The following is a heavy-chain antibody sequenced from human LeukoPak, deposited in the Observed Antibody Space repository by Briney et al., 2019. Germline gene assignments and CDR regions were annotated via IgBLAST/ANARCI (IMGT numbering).Heavy chain of an antibody. J-gene: IGHJ1*01. Sequence: GESLKISCKGSGYSFTSYWIGWVRQMPGKGLEWMGIIYPGDSDTRYSPSFQGQVTISAGKSISTAYLQWSSLKASDTAMYYCARGNSSPAEYFQHWGQGTLVTVSS. CDR1: GYSFTSYW. D-gene: IGHD6-13*01. CDR3: ARGNSSPAEYFQH. CDR2: IYPGDSDT. V-gene: IGHV5-51*01.